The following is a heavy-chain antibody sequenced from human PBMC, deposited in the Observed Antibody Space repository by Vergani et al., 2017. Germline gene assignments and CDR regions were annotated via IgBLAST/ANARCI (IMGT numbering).Heavy chain of an antibody. CDR2: ISYDGSKK. CDR3: AKDGSGSYYSVYYFDY. V-gene: IGHV3-30*18. J-gene: IGHJ4*02. Sequence: QVQLVESGGGVVQPGRSLRLSCAASGFTFSSYGMHWVRQAPGKGLELVAVISYDGSKKYYADSVKGRFTISRDNSKNTLYLQMNSLRAEDTAVYYCAKDGSGSYYSVYYFDYWGQGTLVTVSS. CDR1: GFTFSSYG. D-gene: IGHD3-10*01.